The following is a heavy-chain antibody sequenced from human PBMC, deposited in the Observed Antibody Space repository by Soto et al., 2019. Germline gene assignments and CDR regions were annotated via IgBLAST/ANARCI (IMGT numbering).Heavy chain of an antibody. CDR2: IQNVGPT. CDR3: AREQQWLTHFDY. J-gene: IGHJ4*02. CDR1: GFTVSSKY. Sequence: SLRLSCAASGFTVSSKYMSWVRQAPGKGLEWVSLIQNVGPTYYADSVKGRFTISRDNAKNTLYLQMNSLRAEDTAVYYCAREQQWLTHFDYWGQGTLVTVSS. V-gene: IGHV3-66*01. D-gene: IGHD6-19*01.